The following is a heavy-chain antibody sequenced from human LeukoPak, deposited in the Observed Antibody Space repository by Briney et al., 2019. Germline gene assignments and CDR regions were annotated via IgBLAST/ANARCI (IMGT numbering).Heavy chain of an antibody. CDR3: ARGAGDFDY. J-gene: IGHJ4*02. V-gene: IGHV1-69*04. CDR1: GGTFSSYA. D-gene: IGHD6-25*01. Sequence: SVKVSCKASGGTFSSYAISWVRQAPGQGLEWMGRIIPILGIANYARKFQGRVTITADKSTSTAYMELSSLRSEDTAVYYCARGAGDFDYWGQGTLVTVSS. CDR2: IIPILGIA.